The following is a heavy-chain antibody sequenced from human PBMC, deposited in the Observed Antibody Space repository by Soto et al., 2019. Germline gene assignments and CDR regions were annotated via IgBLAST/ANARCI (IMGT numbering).Heavy chain of an antibody. CDR1: GYTFTNYG. CDR2: TSGYIGNT. D-gene: IGHD4-17*01. J-gene: IGHJ4*02. CDR3: ARGGFRGAVNMNKYFDY. Sequence: GASVKVSCKASGYTFTNYGISWVRQAPGQGLEWMGWTSGYIGNTNYGQKFQGRVTLTTDTPTSTAYMELTRLRSDDTAVYYCARGGFRGAVNMNKYFDYWAREPRSPSPQ. V-gene: IGHV1-18*01.